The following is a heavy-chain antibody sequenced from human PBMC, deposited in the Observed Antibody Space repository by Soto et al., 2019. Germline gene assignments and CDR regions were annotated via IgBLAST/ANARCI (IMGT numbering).Heavy chain of an antibody. D-gene: IGHD6-19*01. V-gene: IGHV4-4*07. Sequence: SETLSLTCTVSGGSISYYYWSWIRQPAGKELEWIGRIYTNGSTNYNPSLKSRVTMSLDMSRNQFSLKLNSVTAADTAVYYCARGPHFYSSGWYGSPLDYWGQGTLVTVSS. J-gene: IGHJ4*02. CDR1: GGSISYYY. CDR2: IYTNGST. CDR3: ARGPHFYSSGWYGSPLDY.